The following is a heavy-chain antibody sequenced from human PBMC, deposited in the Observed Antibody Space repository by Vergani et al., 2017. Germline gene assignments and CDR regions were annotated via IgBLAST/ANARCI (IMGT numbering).Heavy chain of an antibody. J-gene: IGHJ4*02. Sequence: QVQLQESGPGLVKPSQTLSLTCTVSGGSISSGSYYWSWIRQPAGKGLEWIGRIYTSGSTNYNPSLKSRVTISVDTSKNQFSLKLSSVTAADTAVYYCARGEYQLLKGGWYYFDYWGQGTLVTVSS. CDR1: GGSISSGSYY. CDR3: ARGEYQLLKGGWYYFDY. D-gene: IGHD2-2*01. CDR2: IYTSGST. V-gene: IGHV4-61*02.